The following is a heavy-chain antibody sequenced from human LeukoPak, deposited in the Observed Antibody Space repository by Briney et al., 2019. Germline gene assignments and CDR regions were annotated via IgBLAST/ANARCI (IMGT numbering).Heavy chain of an antibody. CDR2: ISGSGGTT. CDR1: GFTFSSYA. D-gene: IGHD2-21*02. CDR3: AKGYCASFTCYSRFDP. V-gene: IGHV3-23*01. Sequence: GGSLRLSCAASGFTFSSYAMSWVRQAPGKGLEWVSAISGSGGTTYYADSVKGRFTISRDNYKNKLFLQMNSLRAEYTALYYCAKGYCASFTCYSRFDPWGQGTLVTVSS. J-gene: IGHJ5*02.